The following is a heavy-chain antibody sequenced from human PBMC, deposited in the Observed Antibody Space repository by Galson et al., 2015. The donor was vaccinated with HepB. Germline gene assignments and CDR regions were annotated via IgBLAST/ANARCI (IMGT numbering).Heavy chain of an antibody. CDR2: INQDGGEQ. Sequence: SLRLSCAASGFTFYRYWMGWVRQAPGKGLEWVAIINQDGGEQYSVNSVRGRFTISRDNAKNLLYLQMNSLRAEDTAVYYYVRHLDGYAYYYGLDVWGQGTTVTVSS. CDR3: VRHLDGYAYYYGLDV. CDR1: GFTFYRYW. D-gene: IGHD3-16*01. J-gene: IGHJ6*02. V-gene: IGHV3-7*01.